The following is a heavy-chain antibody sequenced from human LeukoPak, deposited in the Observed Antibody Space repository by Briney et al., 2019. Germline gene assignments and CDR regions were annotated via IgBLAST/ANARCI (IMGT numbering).Heavy chain of an antibody. J-gene: IGHJ5*02. D-gene: IGHD6-19*01. CDR3: AGDSSGWYGWFDP. V-gene: IGHV1-2*02. CDR2: INPNSGGT. Sequence: ASVKVSCKASGYTFTGYYMHWVRQAPGQGLEWMGWINPNSGGTNYAQKFQGRVTMTRDTSISTAYMELSRLRSDDTAVYYCAGDSSGWYGWFDPWGQGTLVTVSS. CDR1: GYTFTGYY.